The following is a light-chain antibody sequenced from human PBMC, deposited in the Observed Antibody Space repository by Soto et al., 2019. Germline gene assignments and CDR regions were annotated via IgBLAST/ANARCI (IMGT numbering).Light chain of an antibody. Sequence: QSALTQPASVSGSPGQSITISCTGTSSDVGSYNLVSWFQQHPGKAPKLMIYEVNKRPSGVSYRFSGSKSGNTASLTISGLQAEDEADYYCCSYAGSSTGVFGGGTQLTVL. CDR2: EVN. V-gene: IGLV2-23*02. J-gene: IGLJ3*02. CDR3: CSYAGSSTGV. CDR1: SSDVGSYNL.